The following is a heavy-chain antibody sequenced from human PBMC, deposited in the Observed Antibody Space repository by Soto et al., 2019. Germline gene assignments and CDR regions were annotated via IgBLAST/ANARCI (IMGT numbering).Heavy chain of an antibody. D-gene: IGHD4-17*01. CDR3: AKDHLTTTVTTVGY. V-gene: IGHV3-30*18. CDR2: ISYHGSDK. CDR1: GFTFSNYG. Sequence: QVQLVESGGGVVQPGRSLRLSCAASGFTFSNYGMHWVRQAPGKGLEWVAVISYHGSDKYYADSVKGRFTISRDNSKDTAYLQMDRLRAEEKAVYYFAKDHLTTTVTTVGYWGQGTLVTVSS. J-gene: IGHJ4*02.